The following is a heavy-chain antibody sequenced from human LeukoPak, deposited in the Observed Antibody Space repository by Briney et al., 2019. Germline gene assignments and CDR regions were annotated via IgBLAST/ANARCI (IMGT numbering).Heavy chain of an antibody. J-gene: IGHJ4*02. D-gene: IGHD6-13*01. Sequence: GGSLRLSCAASGFTFSSYWMSWVRQAPGRGLELVANIKQDGSEKYYVDSVKGRFTISRDNAKNSLYMQMNSLRAEDTAVYYCGRSAAAGFFDYWGQGTLVTVSS. CDR3: GRSAAAGFFDY. CDR1: GFTFSSYW. V-gene: IGHV3-7*03. CDR2: IKQDGSEK.